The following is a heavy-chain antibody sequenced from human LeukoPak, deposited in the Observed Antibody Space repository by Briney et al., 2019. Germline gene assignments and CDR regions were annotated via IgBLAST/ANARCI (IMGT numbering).Heavy chain of an antibody. D-gene: IGHD3-16*01. Sequence: SETLSLTCTVSGGSLSSYYWSWIRQPAGKGLEWIGRIYTSGSTNYNPSLKSRVTMSVDTSKNQFSLKLSSVTAADTAVYYCARGVTTNGVKSGIMGKYYFDYWGQGTLVTVSS. CDR1: GGSLSSYY. CDR3: ARGVTTNGVKSGIMGKYYFDY. CDR2: IYTSGST. J-gene: IGHJ4*02. V-gene: IGHV4-4*07.